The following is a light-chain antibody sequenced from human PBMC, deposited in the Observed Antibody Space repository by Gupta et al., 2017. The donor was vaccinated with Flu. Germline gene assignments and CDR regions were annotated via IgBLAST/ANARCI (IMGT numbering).Light chain of an antibody. CDR1: SSNIGNTY. J-gene: IGLJ1*01. V-gene: IGLV1-51*02. CDR3: GTWDGSLSTDV. Sequence: SVLTPPPSISAAPGQSVTITCPRSSSNIGNTYVSWYQQLPGTAPKLLIYENDKRPSGIPDRFSGSKSGTSAALGITGLQTGDEADYYCGTWDGSLSTDVFGTGTKVTVL. CDR2: END.